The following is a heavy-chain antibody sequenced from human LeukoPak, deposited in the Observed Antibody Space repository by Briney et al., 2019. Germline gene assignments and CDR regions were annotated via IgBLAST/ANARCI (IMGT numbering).Heavy chain of an antibody. J-gene: IGHJ4*02. D-gene: IGHD6-13*01. CDR2: ISGSGGST. CDR3: AKDRRSSSWYFGY. Sequence: GGPLRLPRAASGLTYSSYGMSWVRQAPGKGLEWVSAISGSGGSTYYADSVKGRFTISRDNSKNTLYLQMNSLRAEDTAVYYCAKDRRSSSWYFGYWGQGTLVTVSS. CDR1: GLTYSSYG. V-gene: IGHV3-23*01.